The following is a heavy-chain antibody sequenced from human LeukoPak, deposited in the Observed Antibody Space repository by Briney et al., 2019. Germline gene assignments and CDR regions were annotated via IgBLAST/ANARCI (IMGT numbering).Heavy chain of an antibody. D-gene: IGHD4-17*01. CDR1: GYAFPGYY. J-gene: IGHJ4*02. CDR2: INPNSGGT. Sequence: ASVKVSSTASGYAFPGYYMRWVRQAPGQGLEWMGWINPNSGGTNYAQKFQGRVSMTRDTSITTAYMELRSLRSDDTAVYYCARDTPSGDSWVQWGKGTLVTVS. CDR3: ARDTPSGDSWVQ. V-gene: IGHV1-2*02.